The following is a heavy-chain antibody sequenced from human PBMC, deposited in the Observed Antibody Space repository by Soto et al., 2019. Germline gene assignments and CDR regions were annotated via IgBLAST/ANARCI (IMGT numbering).Heavy chain of an antibody. CDR2: ISYDGGDK. CDR1: GFTFSSYG. D-gene: IGHD3-10*01. J-gene: IGHJ4*02. V-gene: IGHV3-30*18. CDR3: AKDSGRGSADYYFDY. Sequence: GGSLRLSCAASGFTFSSYGMHWVRQAPGKGLEWVAVISYDGGDKYYADSVKGRFTISRDNSKNTLYLQMNSLRAEDTAVYYCAKDSGRGSADYYFDYWGQGTLVTVSS.